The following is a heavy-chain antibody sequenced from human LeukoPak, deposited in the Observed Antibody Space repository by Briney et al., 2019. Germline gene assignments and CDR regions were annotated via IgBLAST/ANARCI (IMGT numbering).Heavy chain of an antibody. D-gene: IGHD3-22*01. CDR2: ISSTGNPR. CDR3: ARGVYYYDSSGYFAPNAFDI. Sequence: GGSLRLSCTASGLTFSDYSMNWVRQAPGKGLEWVSYISSTGNPRHYAESVEGRFTISRDNAKNSLYLQMNSLRSEDTAVYYCARGVYYYDSSGYFAPNAFDIWGQGTMVTVSS. CDR1: GLTFSDYS. J-gene: IGHJ3*02. V-gene: IGHV3-48*01.